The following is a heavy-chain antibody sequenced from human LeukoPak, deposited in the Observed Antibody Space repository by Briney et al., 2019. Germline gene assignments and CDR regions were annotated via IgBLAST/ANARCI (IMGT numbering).Heavy chain of an antibody. J-gene: IGHJ3*02. CDR2: INAGNGNT. Sequence: GASVKVSCKASGYTFTSYAMHWVRQAPGQRPEWMGWINAGNGNTKYSQKFQGRVTITRDTSASTAYMELSSLRSEDTAVYYCARDLAPTVVTAIPSSLDEDDAFDIWGQGTMVTVSS. V-gene: IGHV1-3*01. CDR1: GYTFTSYA. D-gene: IGHD2-21*02. CDR3: ARDLAPTVVTAIPSSLDEDDAFDI.